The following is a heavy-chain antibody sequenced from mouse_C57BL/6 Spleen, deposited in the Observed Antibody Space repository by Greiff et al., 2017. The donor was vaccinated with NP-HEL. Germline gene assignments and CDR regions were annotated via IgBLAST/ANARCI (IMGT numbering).Heavy chain of an antibody. D-gene: IGHD1-1*01. J-gene: IGHJ2*01. CDR3: ARPDYGSSSVFPY. V-gene: IGHV1-26*01. CDR1: GYTFTDYY. CDR2: IIPNNGGT. Sequence: EVQLQQSGPELVKPGASVKISCKASGYTFTDYYMNWVKQSHGKSLEWIGDIIPNNGGTSYNQKFKGKATLTVDKSSSTAYMELRSLTSEDSAVYYCARPDYGSSSVFPYWGQGTTLTVSS.